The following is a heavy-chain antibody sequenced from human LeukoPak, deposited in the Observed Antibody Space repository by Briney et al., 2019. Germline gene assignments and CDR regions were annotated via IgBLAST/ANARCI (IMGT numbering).Heavy chain of an antibody. Sequence: PGGSLRLSCAASGLTFSDYHMSWIRQAPGKGLEWVSHISDNGRTKYYANSVQGRFTVSRDNAKNSLYLHMNSLRADDTAVYYCATVHFGYFTFWGQGTLVPVSS. CDR1: GLTFSDYH. D-gene: IGHD3-3*01. CDR2: ISDNGRTK. J-gene: IGHJ4*02. CDR3: ATVHFGYFTF. V-gene: IGHV3-11*01.